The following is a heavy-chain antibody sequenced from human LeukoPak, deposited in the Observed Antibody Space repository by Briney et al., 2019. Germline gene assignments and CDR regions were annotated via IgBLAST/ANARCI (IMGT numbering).Heavy chain of an antibody. D-gene: IGHD2-2*01. V-gene: IGHV4-34*01. CDR2: INARGDT. CDR3: ARGQVPAARGYNWFDP. Sequence: SETLSLTCAVYGWSFNDYYWNWLRQPPGKGLEWIGEINARGDTNYNPSLKSRVTISVDTSKKQFSLRLTSMIAADTALYYCARGQVPAARGYNWFDPWGQGTLVSVSS. J-gene: IGHJ5*02. CDR1: GWSFNDYY.